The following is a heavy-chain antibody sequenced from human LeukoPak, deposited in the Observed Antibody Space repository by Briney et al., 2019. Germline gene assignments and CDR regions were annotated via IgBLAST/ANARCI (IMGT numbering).Heavy chain of an antibody. CDR1: GGTFSSYA. V-gene: IGHV1-69*06. J-gene: IGHJ4*02. CDR2: IIPIFGTA. D-gene: IGHD4-17*01. Sequence: GAPVKVSCKASGGTFSSYAISWVRQAPGQGLEWMGGIIPIFGTANYAQKFQGRVTITADKSTSTAYMELSSLRSEDTAVYYCASLHDYGDYGVDYWGQGTLVTVSS. CDR3: ASLHDYGDYGVDY.